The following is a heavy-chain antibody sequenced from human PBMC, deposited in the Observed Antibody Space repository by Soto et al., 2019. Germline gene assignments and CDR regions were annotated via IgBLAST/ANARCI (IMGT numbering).Heavy chain of an antibody. CDR1: GFTFSGYA. CDR2: ISAGGDTT. D-gene: IGHD6-19*01. V-gene: IGHV3-23*01. J-gene: IGHJ4*02. Sequence: EVQLLESGGSLKQPGGSLRLSCAASGFTFSGYAMSWVRQAPGKGLEWVSSISAGGDTTYYADSVKGRFTITRDNSKNTLYLQMNSLRAADTAVYYCAKDHGYAGGWHTPYYFDSWGQGTLVTVSP. CDR3: AKDHGYAGGWHTPYYFDS.